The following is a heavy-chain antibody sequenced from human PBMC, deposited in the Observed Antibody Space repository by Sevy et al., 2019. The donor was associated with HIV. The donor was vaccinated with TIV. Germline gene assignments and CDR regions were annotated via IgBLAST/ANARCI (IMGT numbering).Heavy chain of an antibody. Sequence: GGSLRLSCAASGFGLTTSDMHWVGQAPGKGLESVAYVRNDGSNKYYADSVRDRFTISRDSPKNTLYLQMNSLRDEDTAIYYCARGRKTTEEWLEELDYYYGLDVWGQGTTVTVSS. J-gene: IGHJ6*02. CDR2: VRNDGSNK. D-gene: IGHD2-8*01. CDR3: ARGRKTTEEWLEELDYYYGLDV. V-gene: IGHV3-30*02. CDR1: GFGLTTSD.